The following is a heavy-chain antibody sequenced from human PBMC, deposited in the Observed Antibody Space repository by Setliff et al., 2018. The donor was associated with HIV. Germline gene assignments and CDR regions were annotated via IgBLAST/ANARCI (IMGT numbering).Heavy chain of an antibody. CDR3: ARHRGMPGTTWYNHYMDV. Sequence: PSETLSLTCLVSGDSMIPHDWSWIRQPPGRGLEWMGYIYNYGSPSYTHSLESRVTILLDTSKNQFSLRLSSVTAADTAVYYCARHRGMPGTTWYNHYMDVWGTGATVTVSS. J-gene: IGHJ6*03. D-gene: IGHD1-7*01. V-gene: IGHV4-59*11. CDR2: IYNYGSP. CDR1: GDSMIPHD.